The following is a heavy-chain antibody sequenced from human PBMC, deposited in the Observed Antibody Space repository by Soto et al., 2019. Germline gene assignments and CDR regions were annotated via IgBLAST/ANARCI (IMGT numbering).Heavy chain of an antibody. Sequence: QVQLEQSGAEVKKPGSSVKISCKASGGTLSDHGVSWLRQAPGQGLEWVGGTIPVFNTANYAPKFQGRVTIAADNSTNIAYMEVGSLRSDDTAFYYCARGVYGSGNYYTGPSAFDIWGQGTLVIVSS. CDR2: TIPVFNTA. V-gene: IGHV1-69*06. CDR1: GGTLSDHG. D-gene: IGHD3-10*01. J-gene: IGHJ3*02. CDR3: ARGVYGSGNYYTGPSAFDI.